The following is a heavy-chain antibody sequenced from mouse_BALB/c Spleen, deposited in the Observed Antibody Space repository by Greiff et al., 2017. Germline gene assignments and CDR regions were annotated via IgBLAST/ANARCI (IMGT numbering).Heavy chain of an antibody. J-gene: IGHJ2*01. Sequence: DVMLVESGGGLVQPGGSRKLSCAASGFTFSSFGMHWVRQAPEKGLEWVAYISSGSSTIYYADTVKGRFTISRDNPKNTLFLQMSSLRSEDTAMYYCARGYDYLDYWGQGTTLTVSS. V-gene: IGHV5-17*02. CDR3: ARGYDYLDY. CDR1: GFTFSSFG. CDR2: ISSGSSTI. D-gene: IGHD2-3*01.